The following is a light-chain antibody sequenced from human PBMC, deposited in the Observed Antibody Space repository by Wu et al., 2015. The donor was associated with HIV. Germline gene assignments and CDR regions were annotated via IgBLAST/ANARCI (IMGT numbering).Light chain of an antibody. J-gene: IGKJ5*01. CDR1: QSVSSY. CDR2: DAS. V-gene: IGKV3-11*01. CDR3: QQYGSSPIT. Sequence: EIVLTQSPATLSLSPGERATLSCRASQSVSSYLAWYQQKPGQAPRVLISDASSRAADVPDRFSATGSGTDFTLTISRLEPEDFAVYVCQQYGSSPITFGPGTRLEVK.